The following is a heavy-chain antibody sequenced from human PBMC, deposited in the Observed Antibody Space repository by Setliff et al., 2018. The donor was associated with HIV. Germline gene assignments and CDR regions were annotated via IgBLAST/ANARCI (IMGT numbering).Heavy chain of an antibody. V-gene: IGHV3-33*08. CDR2: IWYDGTTK. CDR3: ARDLKTGIFDSSGYQSVF. D-gene: IGHD3-22*01. CDR1: GFIFSDYG. Sequence: GGSLRLSCAASGFIFSDYGIHWVRQAPGKGLEWVAVIWYDGTTKYYADSVRGRFTISRDDAKSSLYLHMNSLRAEDTAVYYCARDLKTGIFDSSGYQSVFWGQGTLVTVSS. J-gene: IGHJ4*02.